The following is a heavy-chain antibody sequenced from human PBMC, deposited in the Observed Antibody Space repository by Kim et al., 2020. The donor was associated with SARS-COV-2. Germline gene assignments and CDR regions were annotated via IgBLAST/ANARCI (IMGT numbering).Heavy chain of an antibody. D-gene: IGHD2-2*01. J-gene: IGHJ5*02. Sequence: SETLSLTCTVSGGAISSSNYCCCLIRHPREKRLWCGENYYYGSTTYNPSLKNSLATISEESSNNQFSMMLTSTTAANTVDYYCSILPSRYWVRCDHWGQG. V-gene: IGHV4-39*01. CDR1: GGAISSSNYC. CDR2: NYYYGST. CDR3: SILPSRYWVRCDH.